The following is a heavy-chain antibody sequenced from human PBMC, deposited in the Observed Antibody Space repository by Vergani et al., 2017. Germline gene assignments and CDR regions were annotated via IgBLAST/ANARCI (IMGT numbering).Heavy chain of an antibody. D-gene: IGHD3-3*01. CDR1: GFTFSSYA. Sequence: EVQLLESGGGLVQPGGSLRLSCAASGFTFSSYAMSWVRQAPGKGLEWVSAISGSGGSTYYADSVKGRFNITRDNSKNTLYLQMNSLRAEDTAVYYCAKSLQYYDFWSGYYSPYYYYYGMDVWGQGTTVTVSS. J-gene: IGHJ6*02. CDR3: AKSLQYYDFWSGYYSPYYYYYGMDV. CDR2: ISGSGGST. V-gene: IGHV3-23*01.